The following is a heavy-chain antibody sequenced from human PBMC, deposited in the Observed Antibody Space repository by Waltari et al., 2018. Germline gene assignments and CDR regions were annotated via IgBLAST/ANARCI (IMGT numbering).Heavy chain of an antibody. D-gene: IGHD6-19*01. CDR2: ISYDGSNK. Sequence: QVQLVESGGGVVQTGRSLRLPCAASGFTFSSYAMRSVRQAPGKGLGGVAVISYDGSNKSYADSVKGRFTISRDNSKNTLYLQMNSLRAEDTAVYYCARDLPSVAGSLDYWGQGTLVTVSS. CDR1: GFTFSSYA. V-gene: IGHV3-30-3*01. CDR3: ARDLPSVAGSLDY. J-gene: IGHJ4*02.